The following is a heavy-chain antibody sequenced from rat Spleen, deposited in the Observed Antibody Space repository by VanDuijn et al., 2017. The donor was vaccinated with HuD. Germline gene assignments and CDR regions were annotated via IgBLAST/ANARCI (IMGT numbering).Heavy chain of an antibody. CDR3: TRDFIPFDY. CDR1: GFTFNNYW. Sequence: EVQLVESGGGLVQPGGSLKLSCVASGFTFNNYWMTWIRQAPGKGLEWVATITHIGATSYYPDSVKGRFTISREDGRSTLYLQMNSLRSEDTATYYCTRDFIPFDYWGQGVMVTVSS. J-gene: IGHJ2*01. V-gene: IGHV5-31*01. D-gene: IGHD3-8*01. CDR2: ITHIGATS.